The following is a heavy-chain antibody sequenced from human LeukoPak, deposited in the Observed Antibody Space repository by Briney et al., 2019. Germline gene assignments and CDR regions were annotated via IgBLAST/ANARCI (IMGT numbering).Heavy chain of an antibody. J-gene: IGHJ4*03. CDR3: ARGPTISETGYFDY. D-gene: IGHD1-1*01. Sequence: GSLRLSCAASGFTVSSNYMSWVRQSPGKGLEWIAEINHRGDTNYNPSVKSRVSISVGTSKNQFSLKVTSLTAADTAVYYCARGPTISETGYFDYWGQGTLVTVSS. CDR1: GFTVSSNY. CDR2: INHRGDT. V-gene: IGHV4-34*01.